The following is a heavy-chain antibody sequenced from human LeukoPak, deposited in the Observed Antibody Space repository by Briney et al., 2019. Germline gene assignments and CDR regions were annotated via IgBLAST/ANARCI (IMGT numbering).Heavy chain of an antibody. CDR1: GYTFTSYY. D-gene: IGHD2-21*02. V-gene: IGHV1-46*01. CDR3: ARAPGIVVVTASNWFDP. Sequence: ASVKVSCEASGYTFTSYYMHWVRQAPGQGLAWMGIINPSGGSTSYAQKFQGRVTMTRDTSTSTVYMELSSLRSEDTAVYYCARAPGIVVVTASNWFDPWGQGTLVTVSS. CDR2: INPSGGST. J-gene: IGHJ5*02.